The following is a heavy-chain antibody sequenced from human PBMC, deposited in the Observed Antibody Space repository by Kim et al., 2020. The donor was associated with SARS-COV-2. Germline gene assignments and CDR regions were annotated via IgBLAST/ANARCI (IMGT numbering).Heavy chain of an antibody. J-gene: IGHJ6*02. CDR3: IAAAGKGSFTTFGMDV. Sequence: GESLKISCKGSGYSFTSYWISWVRQMPGKGLEWMGRIDPSDSYTNYSPSFQGHVTISADKSISTAYLQWSSLKASDTAMYYCIAAAGKGSFTTFGMDVWGQGTTVTVSS. V-gene: IGHV5-10-1*01. CDR1: GYSFTSYW. D-gene: IGHD6-13*01. CDR2: IDPSDSYT.